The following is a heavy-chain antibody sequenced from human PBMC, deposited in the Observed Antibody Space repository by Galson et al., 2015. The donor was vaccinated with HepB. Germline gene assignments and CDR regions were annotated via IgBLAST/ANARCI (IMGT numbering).Heavy chain of an antibody. J-gene: IGHJ6*02. CDR1: AYTFTGYY. V-gene: IGHV1-2*02. CDR3: ARGGGTYSDYYYAMDV. D-gene: IGHD1-26*01. CDR2: INPNSGGT. Sequence: SVTVSCKASAYTFTGYYMHWLRQAPGQGLEWMGWINPNSGGTKSSQNFQGRVTMTRDTSISTAYMELSRLRSDDTAVYYCARGGGTYSDYYYAMDVWGQGTTVTVSS.